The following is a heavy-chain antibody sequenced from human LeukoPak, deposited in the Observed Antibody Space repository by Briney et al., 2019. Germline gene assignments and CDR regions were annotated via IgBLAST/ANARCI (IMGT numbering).Heavy chain of an antibody. CDR3: AKGLSNTAVGTALN. V-gene: IGHV3-48*04. J-gene: IGHJ4*02. D-gene: IGHD5-18*01. CDR1: GFTFSSYS. Sequence: GGSLRLSCAASGFTFSSYSMNWVRQAPGKGLEWVAYISSGGSPIYNADCVKGRFTISRDNAKNSLYLQMTSLRAEDTAVYYCAKGLSNTAVGTALNWVQGTLVTVSS. CDR2: ISSGGSPI.